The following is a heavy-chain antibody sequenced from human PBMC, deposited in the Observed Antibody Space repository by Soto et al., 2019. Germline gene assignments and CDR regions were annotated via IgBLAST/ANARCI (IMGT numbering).Heavy chain of an antibody. V-gene: IGHV3-20*04. Sequence: EVHLVESGGRMVRPGESLRLSCAASGFNFEEYGMTWVRQAPGKGLEWVAGSNWDGDDTGYADSVQGRFTISKDNAKKFPYLQRTSLRVEDTALYYCARGDIAVAVSSDYWGQGTRVTVSS. D-gene: IGHD6-19*01. CDR1: GFNFEEYG. J-gene: IGHJ4*02. CDR3: ARGDIAVAVSSDY. CDR2: SNWDGDDT.